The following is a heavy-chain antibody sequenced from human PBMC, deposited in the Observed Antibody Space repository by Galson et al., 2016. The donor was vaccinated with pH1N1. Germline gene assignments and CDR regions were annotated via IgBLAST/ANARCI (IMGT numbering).Heavy chain of an antibody. D-gene: IGHD3-22*01. J-gene: IGHJ4*02. Sequence: SLRLSCATTGFTFSTYAMHWVRKAPGKGLEYVSGISNSGDSTYYANSVKGRFTISRDNSKNTLYLQMGSLRPEDRAVYYCTREDYYHSSGFGYWGQGTLVTVSS. CDR1: GFTFSTYA. CDR3: TREDYYHSSGFGY. V-gene: IGHV3-64*01. CDR2: ISNSGDST.